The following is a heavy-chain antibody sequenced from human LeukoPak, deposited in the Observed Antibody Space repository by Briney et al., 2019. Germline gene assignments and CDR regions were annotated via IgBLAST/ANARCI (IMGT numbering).Heavy chain of an antibody. J-gene: IGHJ4*02. CDR3: ARDSLRDSSGWSLPFDY. CDR1: GYTFTSNY. Sequence: GASVKVSCKAFGYTFTSNYMHWVRQAPGQGPEWMGVISPSGGSTTYAQKFQGRVTMTRDMSTSTVYMELSSLRSEDTAVYYCARDSLRDSSGWSLPFDYWGQGTLVTVSS. D-gene: IGHD6-19*01. CDR2: ISPSGGST. V-gene: IGHV1-46*01.